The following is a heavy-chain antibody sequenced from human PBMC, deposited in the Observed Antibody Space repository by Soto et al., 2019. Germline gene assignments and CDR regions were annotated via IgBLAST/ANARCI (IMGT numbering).Heavy chain of an antibody. CDR1: GFTFHNFA. CDR3: AREVRGVISSTSYNWFDS. V-gene: IGHV3-23*01. D-gene: IGHD3-10*01. Sequence: GGSLRLSCAASGFTFHNFAMGWVRQAPGKGLEWVSLIGGTGGTTYYADSVKGRFTISRDNSKNTLYLQMNSLRVEDTAVYYCAREVRGVISSTSYNWFDSWGQGTLVTVSS. CDR2: IGGTGGTT. J-gene: IGHJ5*01.